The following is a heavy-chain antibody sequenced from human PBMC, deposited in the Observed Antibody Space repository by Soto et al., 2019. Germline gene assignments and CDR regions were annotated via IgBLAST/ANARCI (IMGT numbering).Heavy chain of an antibody. CDR3: ASVCYYDSSGYYYGRAFDI. CDR2: IVVGSGNT. D-gene: IGHD3-22*01. V-gene: IGHV1-58*01. J-gene: IGHJ3*02. CDR1: GFTFTSSA. Sequence: ASVKVSCKASGFTFTSSAVQWVRQARGQRLEWIGWIVVGSGNTNYAQKFQERVTITRDMSTSTAYMELSSLRSEDTAVYYCASVCYYDSSGYYYGRAFDIWGQGTMVTVSS.